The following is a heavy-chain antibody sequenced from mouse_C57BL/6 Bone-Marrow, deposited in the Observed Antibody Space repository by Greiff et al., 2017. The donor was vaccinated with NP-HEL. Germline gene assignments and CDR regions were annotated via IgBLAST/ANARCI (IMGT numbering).Heavy chain of an antibody. J-gene: IGHJ1*03. CDR3: ARLSIYYDYWYFDV. CDR2: ISSGGSYT. CDR1: GFTFSSSG. D-gene: IGHD2-4*01. V-gene: IGHV5-6*01. Sequence: EVKLMESGGDLVKPGGSLKLSCAASGFTFSSSGMSWVRQTPDKRLEWVATISSGGSYTYYPDSVKGRFTISRDNAKNTLYLQMSSLKSEDTAMYYCARLSIYYDYWYFDVWGTGTTVTVSS.